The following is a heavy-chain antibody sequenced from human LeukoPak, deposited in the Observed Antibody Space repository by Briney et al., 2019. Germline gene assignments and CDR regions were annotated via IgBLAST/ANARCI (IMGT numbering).Heavy chain of an antibody. J-gene: IGHJ4*02. CDR2: ISAYNGNT. V-gene: IGHV1-18*01. D-gene: IGHD2-2*01. CDR3: ARDRHRYCSSTSCYPDY. CDR1: GYTFTSYG. Sequence: ASVKVSCKASGYTFTSYGISWVRQAPGQGLEWMGWISAYNGNTNYAQKLQGRVTMTTDTSTSTAYMELRSLRSDDTAVYYCARDRHRYCSSTSCYPDYWGQGTLVTVSS.